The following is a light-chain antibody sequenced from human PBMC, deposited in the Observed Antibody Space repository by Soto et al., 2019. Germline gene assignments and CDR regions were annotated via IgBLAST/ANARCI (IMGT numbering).Light chain of an antibody. V-gene: IGKV3-15*01. CDR2: GAS. J-gene: IGKJ1*01. CDR1: QSVSSN. Sequence: EIVMTQSPATLSVSPWKRATLSCRASQSVSSNLAWYQQKPGQAPRLLIYGASTRATGIPARFSGSGSGTEFTLTISSLQSEDFAVYYCQQYNNWPRTVGQGNKVDIK. CDR3: QQYNNWPRT.